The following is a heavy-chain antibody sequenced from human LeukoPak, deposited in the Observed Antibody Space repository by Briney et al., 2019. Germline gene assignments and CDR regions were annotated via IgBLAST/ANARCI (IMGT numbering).Heavy chain of an antibody. D-gene: IGHD4-23*01. Sequence: PSETLSLTCTVSDGSITSYYWSWIRQPPGKGLEWIGHFYYTGSTNYNPSLKSRVTISAETSRNQFSLRLNSVTAADTAVYYCARAPPDGGNSGLYYWGQGTLVTVSS. CDR2: FYYTGST. J-gene: IGHJ4*02. CDR1: DGSITSYY. CDR3: ARAPPDGGNSGLYY. V-gene: IGHV4-59*12.